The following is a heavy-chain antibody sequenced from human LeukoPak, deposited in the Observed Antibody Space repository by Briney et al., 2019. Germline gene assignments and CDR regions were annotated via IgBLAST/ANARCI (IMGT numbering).Heavy chain of an antibody. CDR3: TSGSGSYYPFDY. Sequence: SETLSLTCPVYGGSFNGFCWNWIRQPPGKGLERIGEVNHSGSTNYNPSLKSRVTISVDTSKKQFSLKLSSVTAADTAVYYCTSGSGSYYPFDYWGQGTLVTVSS. CDR1: GGSFNGFC. V-gene: IGHV4-34*01. D-gene: IGHD1-26*01. J-gene: IGHJ4*02. CDR2: VNHSGST.